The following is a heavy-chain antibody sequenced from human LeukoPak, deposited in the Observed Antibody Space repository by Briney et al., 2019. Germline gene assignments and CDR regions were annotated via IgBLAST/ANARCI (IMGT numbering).Heavy chain of an antibody. CDR2: ISWNSGSI. CDR3: ARVMRSGSPFDY. D-gene: IGHD1-26*01. V-gene: IGHV3-9*01. Sequence: GRSLRLSCAASGFTFDDYAMHWVRQAPGKGLEWVSGISWNSGSIGYADSVKGRFTISRDNAKNSLYLQMNSLRAEDTAVYYCARVMRSGSPFDYWGQGTLVTVSS. J-gene: IGHJ4*02. CDR1: GFTFDDYA.